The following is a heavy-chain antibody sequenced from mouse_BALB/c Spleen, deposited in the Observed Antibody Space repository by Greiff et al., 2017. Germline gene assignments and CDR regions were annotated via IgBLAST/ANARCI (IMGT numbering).Heavy chain of an antibody. CDR1: GYSITSDYA. CDR2: ISYSGST. D-gene: IGHD1-1*02. CDR3: ARDGGYYAMDY. V-gene: IGHV3-2*02. J-gene: IGHJ4*01. Sequence: EVKLQESGPGLVKPSQSLSLTCTVTGYSITSDYAWNWIRQFPGNKLEWMGYISYSGSTSYNPSLKNRISITRDTSKNQFFLKLNSVTTEDTATYYCARDGGYYAMDYWGQGTSVTVSS.